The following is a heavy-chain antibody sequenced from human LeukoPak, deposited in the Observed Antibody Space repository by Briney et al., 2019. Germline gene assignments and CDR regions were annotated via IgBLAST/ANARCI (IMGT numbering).Heavy chain of an antibody. J-gene: IGHJ3*02. Sequence: SETLFLTCTVSGGSISSSSYYWGWIRQPPGKGLEWIGSIYYSGSTYYNPSLKSRVTISVDTSKNQFSLKLSSVTAADTAVYYCARDLTLRSRGAFDIWGQGTMVTVSS. V-gene: IGHV4-39*07. D-gene: IGHD3-9*01. CDR2: IYYSGST. CDR1: GGSISSSSYY. CDR3: ARDLTLRSRGAFDI.